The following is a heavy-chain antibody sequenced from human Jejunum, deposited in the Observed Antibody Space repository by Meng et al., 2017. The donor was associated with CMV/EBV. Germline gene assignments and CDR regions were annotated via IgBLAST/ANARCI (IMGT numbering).Heavy chain of an antibody. D-gene: IGHD6-13*01. J-gene: IGHJ2*01. CDR3: ASFKQQLVGGTYWYFDI. CDR1: TGSSND. CDR2: VFGGTDK. V-gene: IGHV3-66*02. Sequence: TGSSNDKGWVRRAPGKGAEWVSGVFGGTDKYYADVVEGRFTMSRNNSNNTLYLQMNALRDEDTPLYYCASFKQQLVGGTYWYFDIWGPGTLVTVSS.